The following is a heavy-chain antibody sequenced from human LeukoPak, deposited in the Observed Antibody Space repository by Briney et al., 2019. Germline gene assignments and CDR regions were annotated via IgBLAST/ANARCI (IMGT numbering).Heavy chain of an antibody. Sequence: GGSLRLSCAAFGFTFSTYSMNWVRLAPGKGLEWVSSTEPGTGSIADPVQGRFTISRDNAHNSLYLQMNSLRVEDTAVYYCARDYRDAYGYRYFDLWGRGTLVTVSS. CDR2: TEPGTGS. D-gene: IGHD3-10*01. CDR3: ARDYRDAYGYRYFDL. CDR1: GFTFSTYS. V-gene: IGHV3-21*01. J-gene: IGHJ2*01.